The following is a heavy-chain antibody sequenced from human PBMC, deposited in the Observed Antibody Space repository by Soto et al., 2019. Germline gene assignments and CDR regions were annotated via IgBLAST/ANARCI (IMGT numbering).Heavy chain of an antibody. D-gene: IGHD1-26*01. Sequence: QVQLVESGGGVVQPGRSLRLSCAASGFTFSSYAMHWVRQAPGKGLEWVAVISYDGSNKYYADSVKGRFTISRDNSKNTLYLQKNSLRAEDTAVYYCARGGTNSGTIGDYWGQGTLVTVSS. J-gene: IGHJ4*02. CDR1: GFTFSSYA. CDR2: ISYDGSNK. V-gene: IGHV3-30-3*01. CDR3: ARGGTNSGTIGDY.